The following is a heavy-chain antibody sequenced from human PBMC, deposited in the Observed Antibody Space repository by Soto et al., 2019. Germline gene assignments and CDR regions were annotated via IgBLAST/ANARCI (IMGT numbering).Heavy chain of an antibody. CDR2: IFYSGST. D-gene: IGHD1-26*01. CDR1: GGSISNYY. Sequence: SETLSLTCTVSGGSISNYYWSWIRQPPGKGLEWIGCIFYSGSTNYSPSLRSRVTISVDTSKNQISLELNSVTAADTAVYYCARDGKVSGSATHWFDPWGQGTLVTVSS. CDR3: ARDGKVSGSATHWFDP. V-gene: IGHV4-59*01. J-gene: IGHJ5*02.